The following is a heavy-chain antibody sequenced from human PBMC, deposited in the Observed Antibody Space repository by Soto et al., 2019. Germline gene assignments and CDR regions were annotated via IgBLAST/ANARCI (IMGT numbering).Heavy chain of an antibody. D-gene: IGHD3-10*01. V-gene: IGHV4-39*01. CDR3: ARLGGSGSYFFDHYSYYGTXV. J-gene: IGHJ6*02. CDR1: GGSISSISYY. Sequence: SETLSLTCTVSGGSISSISYYWGWIRQPPGKGLEWIGSIYYSGSAYYNPSLKSRVTISVDTSKNQFSLKLSSVTAADTAVYYRARLGGSGSYFFDHYSYYGTXVWGQGTKGTVSS. CDR2: IYYSGSA.